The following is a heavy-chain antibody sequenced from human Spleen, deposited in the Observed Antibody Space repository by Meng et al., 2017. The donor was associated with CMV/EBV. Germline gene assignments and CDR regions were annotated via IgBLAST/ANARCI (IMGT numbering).Heavy chain of an antibody. CDR3: AGGRWYYFDL. J-gene: IGHJ2*01. V-gene: IGHV4-39*07. D-gene: IGHD2-15*01. Sequence: QLPMQESGPGLVKPSETLSLTCTVSGGSISSSSYYWGWIRQPPGKGLEWIGRIYTSGSTNYNPSLKSRVTMSVDTSKNQFSLKLSSVTAADTAVYYCAGGRWYYFDLWGRGTLVTVSS. CDR2: IYTSGST. CDR1: GGSISSSSYY.